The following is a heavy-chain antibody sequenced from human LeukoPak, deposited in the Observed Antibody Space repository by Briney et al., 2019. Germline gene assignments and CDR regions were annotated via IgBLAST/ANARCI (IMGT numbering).Heavy chain of an antibody. CDR3: AKGVGITMIVVAVDY. V-gene: IGHV3-23*01. J-gene: IGHJ4*02. D-gene: IGHD3-22*01. CDR1: GFTFSSYA. CDR2: ISGSGGST. Sequence: GGSLRLSCAASGFTFSSYAMSWVRQAPGKGLEWVSAISGSGGSTYYADSVKGRFTISRDNSKNTLYLQMNSLRAEDMAVYYCAKGVGITMIVVAVDYWGQGTLVTVSS.